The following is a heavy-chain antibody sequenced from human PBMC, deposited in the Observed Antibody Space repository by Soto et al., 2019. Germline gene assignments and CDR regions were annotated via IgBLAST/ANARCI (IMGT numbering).Heavy chain of an antibody. Sequence: PSETLSLTCTVSGGSISSSSYYWGWIRQPPGKGLEWIGSIYYSGSTYYNPSLKSRVTISVDTSKNQFSLKLSSVTAADTAVYYCARQAQGYCSGGSCPFFDYWGQGTLVTVSS. D-gene: IGHD2-15*01. CDR1: GGSISSSSYY. J-gene: IGHJ4*02. CDR2: IYYSGST. CDR3: ARQAQGYCSGGSCPFFDY. V-gene: IGHV4-39*01.